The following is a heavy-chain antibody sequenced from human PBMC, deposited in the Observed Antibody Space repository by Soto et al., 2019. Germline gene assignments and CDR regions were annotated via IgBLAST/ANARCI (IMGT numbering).Heavy chain of an antibody. V-gene: IGHV3-33*01. CDR2: IWYDGSNK. Sequence: GGSLRLSCAASGFTFSSYGMHWVRQAPGKGLEWVAVIWYDGSNKYYADSVKGRFTISRDNSKNTLYLQMNSLRAEDTAVYYCARDTRGHYYYYGMDVWGQGTKVTVSS. D-gene: IGHD1-1*01. J-gene: IGHJ6*02. CDR1: GFTFSSYG. CDR3: ARDTRGHYYYYGMDV.